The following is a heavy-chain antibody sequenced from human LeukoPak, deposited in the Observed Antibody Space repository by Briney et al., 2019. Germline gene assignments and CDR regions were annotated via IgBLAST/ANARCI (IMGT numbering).Heavy chain of an antibody. CDR3: ARVLHCSSTSCYTGPAAD. Sequence: PGGSLRLSCAASGFTFSSYWMHWVRQAPGKGLVWVSRINSDGSSTSYADSVKGRFTISRDNAKNTLYLQMNSLRAEDTAVYYCARVLHCSSTSCYTGPAADWGQGTLVTVSS. CDR2: INSDGSST. D-gene: IGHD2-2*02. V-gene: IGHV3-74*01. J-gene: IGHJ4*02. CDR1: GFTFSSYW.